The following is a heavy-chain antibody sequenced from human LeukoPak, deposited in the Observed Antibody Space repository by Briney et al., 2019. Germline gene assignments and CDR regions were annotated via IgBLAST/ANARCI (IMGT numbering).Heavy chain of an antibody. CDR2: ISYSGNT. V-gene: IGHV4-31*02. D-gene: IGHD3-22*01. Sequence: HPSETLSLTCTVSGGSISSGGYYWSWIRQHPGKGLEWSGYISYSGNTYYNPSLKSRLAISVDTSKNQFSLKLSSVTAADTAVYFCARENYFARSGHTLRYFDLWGRGPLVTVSS. CDR3: ARENYFARSGHTLRYFDL. J-gene: IGHJ2*01. CDR1: GGSISSGGYY.